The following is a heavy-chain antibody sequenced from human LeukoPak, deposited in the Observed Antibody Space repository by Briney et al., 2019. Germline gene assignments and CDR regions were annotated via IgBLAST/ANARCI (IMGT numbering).Heavy chain of an antibody. J-gene: IGHJ4*02. CDR2: ISGSGGST. D-gene: IGHD6-13*01. CDR3: AVLYSSSWAHDY. CDR1: GFTFSSYA. Sequence: PGGSLRLSCAASGFTFSSYAMSWVRQAPGKGLEWVSAISGSGGSTYYTDSVKGRFTISRGNSKNTLYLQMNSPRAEDTAVYYCAVLYSSSWAHDYWGQGTLVTVSS. V-gene: IGHV3-23*01.